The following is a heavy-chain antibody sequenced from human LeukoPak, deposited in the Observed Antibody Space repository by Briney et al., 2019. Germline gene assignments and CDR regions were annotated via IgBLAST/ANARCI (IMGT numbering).Heavy chain of an antibody. CDR2: MNPNSGNT. J-gene: IGHJ4*02. Sequence: ASVKVSCKASGYTFTSYDINWVRQATGQGLEWMGWMNPNSGNTGFAQKFQGRITLTRDTSITTAHMEMNRLTSDDTAVYFCTIDEWELPGYWGQGTRVTVAT. D-gene: IGHD1-26*01. CDR3: TIDEWELPGY. V-gene: IGHV1-8*02. CDR1: GYTFTSYD.